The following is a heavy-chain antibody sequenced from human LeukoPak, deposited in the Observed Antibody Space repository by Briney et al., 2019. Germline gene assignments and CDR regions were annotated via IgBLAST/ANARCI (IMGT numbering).Heavy chain of an antibody. Sequence: PSQTLSRTCTVSGGSISSGGYYWSWIRQHPGKGLEWIGYIYYSGSTYYNPSLKSRVTISVDTSKNQFSLKLSSVTPADTAVYYCARGIITGTAFDYWGQGTLVTVSS. J-gene: IGHJ4*02. CDR3: ARGIITGTAFDY. CDR1: GGSISSGGYY. V-gene: IGHV4-31*03. CDR2: IYYSGST. D-gene: IGHD1-20*01.